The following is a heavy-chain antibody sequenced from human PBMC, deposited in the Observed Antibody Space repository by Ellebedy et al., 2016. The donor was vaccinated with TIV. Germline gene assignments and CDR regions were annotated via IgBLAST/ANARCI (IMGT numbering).Heavy chain of an antibody. Sequence: GESLKISCAASGFTFSSYWMSWVRQAPGKGLEWVANIKQDGSEKYYVDSVKGRFTISRDNAKNSVFLQMNSLRAEDTAVYYCACGYSYGTVFDYWGQGTLVTVSS. D-gene: IGHD5-18*01. V-gene: IGHV3-7*01. J-gene: IGHJ4*02. CDR1: GFTFSSYW. CDR2: IKQDGSEK. CDR3: ACGYSYGTVFDY.